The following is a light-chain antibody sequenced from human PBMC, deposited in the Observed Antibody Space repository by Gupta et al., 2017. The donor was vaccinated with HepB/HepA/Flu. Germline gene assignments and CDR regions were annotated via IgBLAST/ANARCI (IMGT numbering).Light chain of an antibody. Sequence: DIVMAQSPLSLPVTPGEPASIYCKSSQSLLSTNGDNYLDWYLQKPGQSPQLLIHLGSNRASGVPDRFSGSGSGTDFTLKISRVEAEDVGVYYCRQGLQTPYTFGQGTKLDIK. CDR2: LGS. V-gene: IGKV2-28*01. J-gene: IGKJ2*01. CDR3: RQGLQTPYT. CDR1: QSLLSTNGDNY.